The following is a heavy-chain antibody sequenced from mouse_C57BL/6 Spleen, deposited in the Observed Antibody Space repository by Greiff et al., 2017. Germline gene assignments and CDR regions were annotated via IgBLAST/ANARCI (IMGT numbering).Heavy chain of an antibody. J-gene: IGHJ4*01. Sequence: VQRVESGPGLVAPSQSLSITCTVSGFSFTSYGVSWVRQPPGKGLEWLGVIWGDGSTNYHSALISRLSISQDNSKSQVGLKLNILQTDDTSTYYCANLRRAYAMDYWGQGTSVTVSS. CDR1: GFSFTSYG. CDR3: ANLRRAYAMDY. CDR2: IWGDGST. V-gene: IGHV2-3*01. D-gene: IGHD2-12*01.